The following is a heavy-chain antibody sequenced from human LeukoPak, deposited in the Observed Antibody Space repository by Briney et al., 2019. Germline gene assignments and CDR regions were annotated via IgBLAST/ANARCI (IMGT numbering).Heavy chain of an antibody. J-gene: IGHJ4*02. CDR1: GYTFTGYY. V-gene: IGHV1-2*06. D-gene: IGHD1-1*01. CDR3: ARWVQLERLSDY. CDR2: IDPNSGGT. Sequence: ASVKVSCKASGYTFTGYYMHWVRQAPGQGLEWMGRIDPNSGGTNYAQKFQGRVTMTRDTSISTAYMELSRLRSDDTAVYYCARWVQLERLSDYWGQGTLVTVSS.